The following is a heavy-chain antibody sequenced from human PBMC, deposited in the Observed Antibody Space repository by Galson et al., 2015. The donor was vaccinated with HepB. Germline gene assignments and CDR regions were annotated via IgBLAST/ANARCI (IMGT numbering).Heavy chain of an antibody. CDR1: GLTFRSYG. Sequence: SLRLSCAASGLTFRSYGMHWVRQAPGKGLEWVAVIWYDGSNKYYADSVKGRFTISRDNSKNTLYLQMNSLRAEDTAVYYCAREVPLSFHTAAALYPNGMDVWGQGTTVTVSS. CDR3: AREVPLSFHTAAALYPNGMDV. D-gene: IGHD6-13*01. V-gene: IGHV3-33*08. CDR2: IWYDGSNK. J-gene: IGHJ6*02.